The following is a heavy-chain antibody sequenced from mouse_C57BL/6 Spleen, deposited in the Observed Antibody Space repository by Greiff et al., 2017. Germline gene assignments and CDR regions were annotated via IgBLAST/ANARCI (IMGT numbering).Heavy chain of an antibody. Sequence: QVQLQQSGAELVRPGASVKLSCKASGYTFTDYYINWVKQRPGQGLEWIAMIYPGSGNTYYNEKFKGKATLTAEKSSSTAYMQLSSLTSEDSAVYFCAREVMDYWGQGTSVTVSS. CDR2: IYPGSGNT. J-gene: IGHJ4*01. CDR3: AREVMDY. V-gene: IGHV1-76*01. CDR1: GYTFTDYY.